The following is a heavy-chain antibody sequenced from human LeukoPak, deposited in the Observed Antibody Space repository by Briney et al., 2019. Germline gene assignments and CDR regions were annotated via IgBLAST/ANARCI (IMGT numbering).Heavy chain of an antibody. CDR3: ARDYGGNSPSDGWFDP. D-gene: IGHD4-23*01. V-gene: IGHV3-33*08. CDR2: IWYDGSNK. CDR1: GFTFSSYA. Sequence: PGGSLRLSCAASGFTFSSYATSWVRQAPGKGLEWVAVIWYDGSNKYYADSVKGRFTISRDNSKNTLYLQMNSLRAEDTAVYYCARDYGGNSPSDGWFDPWGQGTLVTVSS. J-gene: IGHJ5*02.